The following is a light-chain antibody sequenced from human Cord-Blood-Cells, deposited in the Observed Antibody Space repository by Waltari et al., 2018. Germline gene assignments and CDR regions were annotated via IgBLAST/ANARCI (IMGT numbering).Light chain of an antibody. CDR1: RSDAGGYNY. J-gene: IGLJ3*02. CDR3: SSYTSSSTWV. V-gene: IGLV2-14*03. Sequence: QSALTQPASVSGSPGQSITISSTGTRSDAGGYNYVSWYQQHPGKAPKLMIYDVSNRPSGVSNRFSGSKSGNTASLTISGLQAEDEADYYCSSYTSSSTWVFGGGTKLTVL. CDR2: DVS.